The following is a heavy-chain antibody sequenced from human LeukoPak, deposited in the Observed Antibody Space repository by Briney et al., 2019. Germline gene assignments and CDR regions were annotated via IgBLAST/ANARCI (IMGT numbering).Heavy chain of an antibody. J-gene: IGHJ4*02. Sequence: PGGSLRLSCAASGFTFGSYGMHWVRQAPGKGLEWVAVIWYDGSNKYYADSVKGRFTISRDNSKNTLYLQMNSLRAEDTAVYYCARGGEGRDGYNDPFDYWGQGTLVTVSS. CDR1: GFTFGSYG. V-gene: IGHV3-33*08. CDR2: IWYDGSNK. CDR3: ARGGEGRDGYNDPFDY. D-gene: IGHD5-24*01.